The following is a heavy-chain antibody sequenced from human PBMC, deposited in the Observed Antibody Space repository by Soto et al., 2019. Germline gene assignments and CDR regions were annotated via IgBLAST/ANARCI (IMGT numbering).Heavy chain of an antibody. CDR1: GGSFSGYY. CDR3: ARSTAVAAGWWFDP. CDR2: INHSGST. Sequence: QVQLQQWGAGLLKPSETLSLTCAVYGGSFSGYYWSWIRQPPGKGLEWIGEINHSGSTNYNPSLTSRVTXXVXTXXNQFSLKLSSVTAADTAVYYCARSTAVAAGWWFDPWGQGTLVTVSS. J-gene: IGHJ5*02. V-gene: IGHV4-34*01. D-gene: IGHD6-13*01.